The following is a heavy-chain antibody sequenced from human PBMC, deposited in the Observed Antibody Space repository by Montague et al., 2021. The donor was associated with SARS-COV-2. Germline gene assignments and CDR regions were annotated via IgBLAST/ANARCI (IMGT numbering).Heavy chain of an antibody. Sequence: SETLSLTCDVYGGSFSSYWSWIRQPPGRGLEWVGQISHGGGTNYNPSLKSRVTISVDTSKNQVSLKLSSVTAADTAVYNCASHCGGGRCYFGMDVWGQGTTGTVSS. CDR2: ISHGGGT. CDR1: GGSFSSY. J-gene: IGHJ6*02. CDR3: ASHCGGGRCYFGMDV. D-gene: IGHD2-15*01. V-gene: IGHV4-34*01.